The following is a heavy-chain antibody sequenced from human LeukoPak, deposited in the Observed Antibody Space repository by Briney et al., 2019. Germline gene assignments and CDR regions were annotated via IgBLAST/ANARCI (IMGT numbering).Heavy chain of an antibody. V-gene: IGHV4-30-2*01. CDR2: IYHSGST. D-gene: IGHD3-3*01. J-gene: IGHJ4*02. CDR1: GGSISSGGYS. CDR3: ARGHGVVTYFDY. Sequence: SETLSLTCAVSGGSISSGGYSWSWIRQPPGKGLEWIGYIYHSGSTYYNPSLKGRVTISVDRSKNQFSLKLSSVTAADTAVYYCARGHGVVTYFDYWGQGTLVTVSS.